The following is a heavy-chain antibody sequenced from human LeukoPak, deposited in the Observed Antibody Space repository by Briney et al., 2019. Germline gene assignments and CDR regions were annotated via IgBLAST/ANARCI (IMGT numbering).Heavy chain of an antibody. Sequence: GASLRLSCAASGFSFSIYAMSWVRQAPGKGLEWVSAISPGGDTMYYLDSVKGRFTISRDNSKNTLYLQMNSLRAEDTAVYYCARRTTVVGPAPFDHWGQGTLVTVSS. CDR2: ISPGGDTM. J-gene: IGHJ4*02. CDR3: ARRTTVVGPAPFDH. CDR1: GFSFSIYA. V-gene: IGHV3-23*01. D-gene: IGHD4-23*01.